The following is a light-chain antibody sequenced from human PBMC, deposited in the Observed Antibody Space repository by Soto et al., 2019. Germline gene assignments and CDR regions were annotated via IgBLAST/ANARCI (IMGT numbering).Light chain of an antibody. CDR3: SSYSTSFFYV. CDR1: MRDVGAYNL. V-gene: IGLV2-14*01. J-gene: IGLJ1*01. Sequence: QSALTQPASVSGSAGQSITISCSGTMRDVGAYNLVSWYQQHPGTAPKLIIYEVRNRPSGISSRFSGSRSGNTASLTISGLQPEDEADYYCSSYSTSFFYVFGTGTKLTVL. CDR2: EVR.